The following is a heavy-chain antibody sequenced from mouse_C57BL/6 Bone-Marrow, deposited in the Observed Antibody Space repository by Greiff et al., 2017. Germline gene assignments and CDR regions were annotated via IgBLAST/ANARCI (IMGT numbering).Heavy chain of an antibody. V-gene: IGHV1-62-2*01. Sequence: VHLVESGAELVKPGASVKLSCKASGYTFTEYTIHWVKQRSGQGLEWFGWFYPGSGSIKYNEKLKDNATLTADKSSSTVYMELRRLTSEDSAVYVCARHEIYDDNYVGFAYWGQGTLVTVSA. D-gene: IGHD2-1*01. CDR2: FYPGSGSI. J-gene: IGHJ3*01. CDR3: ARHEIYDDNYVGFAY. CDR1: GYTFTEYT.